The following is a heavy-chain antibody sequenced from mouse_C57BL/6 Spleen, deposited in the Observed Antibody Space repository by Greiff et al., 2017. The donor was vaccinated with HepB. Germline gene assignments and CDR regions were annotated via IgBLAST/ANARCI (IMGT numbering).Heavy chain of an antibody. CDR1: GYAFSSSW. J-gene: IGHJ4*01. CDR2: IYPGDGDT. V-gene: IGHV1-82*01. CDR3: ARRYYGSRDGGVFYAMDY. Sequence: QVQLKESGPELVKPGASVKISCKASGYAFSSSWMNWVKQRPGKGLEWIGRIYPGDGDTNYNGKFKGKATLTADKSSSTAYMQLSSLTSEDSAVYFCARRYYGSRDGGVFYAMDYWGQGTSVTVSS. D-gene: IGHD1-1*01.